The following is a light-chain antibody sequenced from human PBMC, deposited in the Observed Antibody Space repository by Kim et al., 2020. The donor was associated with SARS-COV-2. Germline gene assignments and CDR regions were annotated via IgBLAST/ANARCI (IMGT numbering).Light chain of an antibody. Sequence: PGGPVSLPCASSTGAVHRGNSPSWFQQKPGQAPRTLISSTSNKYSWTPARFSGSLLGGKAALTLSGVQPEDEAEYYCLLYYDAASVFGGGTQLTVL. CDR1: TGAVHRGNS. CDR2: STS. V-gene: IGLV7-43*01. J-gene: IGLJ3*02. CDR3: LLYYDAASV.